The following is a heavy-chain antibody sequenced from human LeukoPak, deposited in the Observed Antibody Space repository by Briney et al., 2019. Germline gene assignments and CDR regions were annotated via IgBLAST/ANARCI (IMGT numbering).Heavy chain of an antibody. CDR1: GGSISSYY. CDR3: ARGLRGIAVSNWFDP. V-gene: IGHV4-59*08. CDR2: IYYSGST. Sequence: SETLSLTCTVSGGSISSYYWSWIRQPPGKGLEWIGYIYYSGSTNYNPSLKSRVTISVDTSKNQFSLKLSSVTAADTAVYYCARGLRGIAVSNWFDPWGQGTLVTVSS. J-gene: IGHJ5*02. D-gene: IGHD6-19*01.